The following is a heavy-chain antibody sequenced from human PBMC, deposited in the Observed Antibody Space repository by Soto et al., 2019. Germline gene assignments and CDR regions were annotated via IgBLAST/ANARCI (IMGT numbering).Heavy chain of an antibody. Sequence: GASVKVSCKASGYTFSSQYMNWVRQAPGQGLEWMGIINPNGGSTSSAQKLQGRVTLTRDTSTSTAYMELRSLRSDDTAVYYCARDDPFIVLVVAALRTRWFDSWGQGTLVTVSS. D-gene: IGHD2-15*01. CDR2: INPNGGST. J-gene: IGHJ5*01. CDR1: GYTFSSQY. CDR3: ARDDPFIVLVVAALRTRWFDS. V-gene: IGHV1-46*01.